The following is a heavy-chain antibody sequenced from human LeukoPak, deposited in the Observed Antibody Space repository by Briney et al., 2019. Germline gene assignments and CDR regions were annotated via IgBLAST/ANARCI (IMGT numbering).Heavy chain of an antibody. J-gene: IGHJ4*02. CDR2: IKQDGSEK. D-gene: IGHD3-3*01. V-gene: IGHV3-7*01. CDR1: GFTFSSYW. CDR3: AKNGYDFRGVADY. Sequence: GGSLRLSCAASGFTFSSYWMSWVRQAPGKGLEWVANIKQDGSEKYYVDSVKGRFTISRDNAKNSLYLQMNSLRAEDTAVYYCAKNGYDFRGVADYWGQGTLVTVSS.